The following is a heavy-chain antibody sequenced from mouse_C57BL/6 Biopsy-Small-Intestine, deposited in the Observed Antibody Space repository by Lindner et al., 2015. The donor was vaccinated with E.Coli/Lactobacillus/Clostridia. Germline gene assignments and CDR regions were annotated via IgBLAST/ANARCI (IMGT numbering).Heavy chain of an antibody. CDR3: ARKGGGGFFSPYFYYYMDV. D-gene: IGHD1-1*01. V-gene: IGHV1-84*02. Sequence: SVKVSCKASGYTFPNYGISWVRQAPGQGLEWMGWINGYNGNTNYAQRLQGRVTMTTDTSTSTTYMELRSLRFDDTAVYYCARKGGGGFFSPYFYYYMDVWGEGTTVTVSS. CDR2: INGYNGNT. J-gene: IGHJ1*01. CDR1: GYTFPNYG.